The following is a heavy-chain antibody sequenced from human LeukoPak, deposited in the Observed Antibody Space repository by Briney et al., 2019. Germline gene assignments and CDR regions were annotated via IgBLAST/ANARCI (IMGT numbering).Heavy chain of an antibody. CDR1: GYTFTSYY. CDR3: ARVVTMVRGFDP. Sequence: EASVKVSCKASGYTFTSYYMHWVRQAPGQGLEWMGIINPSGGSTSYAQKFQGRVTMTRNTSISTAYMELSSLRSEDTAVYYCARVVTMVRGFDPWGQGTLVTVSS. J-gene: IGHJ5*02. V-gene: IGHV1-46*01. D-gene: IGHD3-10*01. CDR2: INPSGGST.